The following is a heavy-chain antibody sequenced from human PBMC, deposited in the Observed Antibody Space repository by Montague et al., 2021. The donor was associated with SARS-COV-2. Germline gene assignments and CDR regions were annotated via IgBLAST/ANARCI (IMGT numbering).Heavy chain of an antibody. CDR3: ARDQLKAQWPYYYYYMDV. V-gene: IGHV3-48*03. D-gene: IGHD2-8*01. CDR2: ISSSGSTI. Sequence: SRRLSFAASGFTFSSYEMNWVRQAPGKGLEWVSYISSSGSTIYYADSVKGRFTISRDNAKNSLYLQMNSLRAEDTAVYYCARDQLKAQWPYYYYYMDVWGKGTTVTVSS. CDR1: GFTFSSYE. J-gene: IGHJ6*03.